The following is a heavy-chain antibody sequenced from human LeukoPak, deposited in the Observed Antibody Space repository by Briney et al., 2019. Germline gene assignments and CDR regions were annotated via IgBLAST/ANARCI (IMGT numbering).Heavy chain of an antibody. Sequence: GRSLRLSCAASGFTFSSYAMHWVRQAPGKGLEWVAVISYDGSNKYYADSVKGRFTISRDNSKNTLYLQMNSLRAEDTAVYYCARGSNYYDSSGYRYYFDYWGQGILVTVSS. CDR2: ISYDGSNK. J-gene: IGHJ4*02. CDR3: ARGSNYYDSSGYRYYFDY. D-gene: IGHD3-22*01. CDR1: GFTFSSYA. V-gene: IGHV3-30-3*01.